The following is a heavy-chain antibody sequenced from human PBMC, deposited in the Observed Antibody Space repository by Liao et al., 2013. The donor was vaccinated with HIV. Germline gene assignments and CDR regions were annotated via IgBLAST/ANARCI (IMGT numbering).Heavy chain of an antibody. V-gene: IGHV4-39*07. D-gene: IGHD3-3*01. CDR3: ARDSAPRYYDFWSGYPHDAFDI. Sequence: QLQLQESGPGLVKPSETLSLTCTVSGGSISSSSYYWGWIRQPPGKGLEWIGSIYTSGSTNYNPSLKSRVTMSVDTSKNQFSLKLSSVTAADTAVYYCARDSAPRYYDFWSGYPHDAFDIWGQGTMVTVSS. CDR1: GGSISSSSYY. CDR2: IYTSGST. J-gene: IGHJ3*02.